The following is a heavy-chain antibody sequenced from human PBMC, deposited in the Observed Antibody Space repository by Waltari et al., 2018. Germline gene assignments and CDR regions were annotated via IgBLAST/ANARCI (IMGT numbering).Heavy chain of an antibody. Sequence: QESGPGLLKPSETLSLTCAVSGGSVTDTSYFWGWIRQAPGKGLEWLGNIYYDGNTNYNPSLKSRVSLSVDTSQKQFSLKLTSVTATDTAVYYCARQGLYCRSSNCVGLDFSHWGQGTLVAVS. CDR3: ARQGLYCRSSNCVGLDFSH. J-gene: IGHJ4*02. V-gene: IGHV4-39*01. CDR1: GGSVTDTSYF. CDR2: IYYDGNT. D-gene: IGHD2-2*01.